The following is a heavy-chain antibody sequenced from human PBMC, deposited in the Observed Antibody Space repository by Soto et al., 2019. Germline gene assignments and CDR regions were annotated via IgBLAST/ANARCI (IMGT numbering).Heavy chain of an antibody. Sequence: SETLSLTCAVYGGSFSGYYWSWIRQPPGKGLEWIREINHSGSTNYNPSLKSRVTISVDTSKNQFSLKLSSVTAADTAVYYCARGRVGGTIFGVVTDYWGQGTLVTVSS. D-gene: IGHD3-3*01. CDR2: INHSGST. J-gene: IGHJ4*02. V-gene: IGHV4-34*01. CDR1: GGSFSGYY. CDR3: ARGRVGGTIFGVVTDY.